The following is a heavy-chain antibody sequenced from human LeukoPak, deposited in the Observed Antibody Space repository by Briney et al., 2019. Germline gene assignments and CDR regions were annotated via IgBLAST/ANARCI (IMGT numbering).Heavy chain of an antibody. V-gene: IGHV3-21*01. D-gene: IGHD5-12*01. CDR3: ARDSPQALAILHAFDI. Sequence: PGGSLRLSCAASGFTFSSYSMNWVRQAPGKGLEWVSSISSSSSYIYYADSVKGRFTISRDNAKNSLYLQMNSLRAEDTAVYYCARDSPQALAILHAFDIWGHGTMVTVSS. CDR2: ISSSSSYI. CDR1: GFTFSSYS. J-gene: IGHJ3*02.